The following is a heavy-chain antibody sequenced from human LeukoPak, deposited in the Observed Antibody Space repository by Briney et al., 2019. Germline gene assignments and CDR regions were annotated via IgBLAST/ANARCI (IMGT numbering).Heavy chain of an antibody. J-gene: IGHJ6*02. CDR1: GYSFTNYW. Sequence: PGESLKISCKGSGYSFTNYWIGWVRQMPGKGLEWMGIIYPGDSDTGYSPSFQGQVTISADKSITTAYLQWSSLKASDTAMYYCARSNGDPDYYYYGMDVWGQGTTVTVSS. CDR3: ARSNGDPDYYYYGMDV. CDR2: IYPGDSDT. V-gene: IGHV5-51*01. D-gene: IGHD4-17*01.